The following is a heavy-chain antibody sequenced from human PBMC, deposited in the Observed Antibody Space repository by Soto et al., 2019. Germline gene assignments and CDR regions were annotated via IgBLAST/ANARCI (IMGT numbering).Heavy chain of an antibody. J-gene: IGHJ6*03. CDR2: VSGSTSYT. D-gene: IGHD3-22*01. Sequence: EVQLVESGGGLVKPGGSLRLSCAASGFTFSSYSMSWVRQAPGKGLEWVSSVSGSTSYTYYADSVKGRFTISRDNAKNSTYLQLNSLRAEDMGVYYCARSQAQITTYYFYMDVWGKGTTVTVSS. V-gene: IGHV3-21*06. CDR3: ARSQAQITTYYFYMDV. CDR1: GFTFSSYS.